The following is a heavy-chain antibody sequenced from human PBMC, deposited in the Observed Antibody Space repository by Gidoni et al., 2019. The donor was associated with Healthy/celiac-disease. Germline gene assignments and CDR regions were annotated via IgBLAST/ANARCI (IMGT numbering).Heavy chain of an antibody. CDR1: GFSLSNARMG. CDR3: ARIQARVDIVATIDY. J-gene: IGHJ4*02. CDR2: IFSNDEK. D-gene: IGHD5-12*01. Sequence: QVTLKGSGPVLVKPTETLTLICTVSGFSLSNARMGVSWIRQPPGKALEWLAHIFSNDEKSYSTSLKSRLTISKDTSKSQVVLTMTNMDPVDTATYYCARIQARVDIVATIDYWGQGTLVTVSS. V-gene: IGHV2-26*01.